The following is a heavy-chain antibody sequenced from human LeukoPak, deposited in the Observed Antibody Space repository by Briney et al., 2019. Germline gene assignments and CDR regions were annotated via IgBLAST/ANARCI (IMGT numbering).Heavy chain of an antibody. CDR2: IDHSGST. CDR1: GGSFSGYY. J-gene: IGHJ4*02. V-gene: IGHV4-34*01. Sequence: KPSETLSLTCAVYGGSFSGYYWSWIRPPPGKGLEWIGEIDHSGSTNYNPSLKSRVTMSVDTSKNQFSLKLSSVTAADTAVYYCARGPTTVTRAFDYWGQGTLVTVSS. D-gene: IGHD4-17*01. CDR3: ARGPTTVTRAFDY.